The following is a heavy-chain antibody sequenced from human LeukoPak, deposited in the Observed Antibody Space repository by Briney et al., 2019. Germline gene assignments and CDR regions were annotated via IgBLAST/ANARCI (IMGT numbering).Heavy chain of an antibody. D-gene: IGHD2-21*01. Sequence: GGSLRLSCAASGFNTSSHYMHWVRQAPGKGHEWVSVIYIGGDTYYADNVKGRFDVSRDDSKNTLYLRMTSLRVEDTAVYYCATRDLQSSSEILKWGQGTLVTVSS. CDR3: ATRDLQSSSEILK. V-gene: IGHV3-66*01. CDR1: GFNTSSHY. CDR2: IYIGGDT. J-gene: IGHJ4*02.